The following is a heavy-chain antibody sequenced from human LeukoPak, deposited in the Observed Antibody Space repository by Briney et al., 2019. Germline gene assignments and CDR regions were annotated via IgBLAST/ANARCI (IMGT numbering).Heavy chain of an antibody. CDR2: IYPDDSDT. CDR3: ARRIAGSGSDY. V-gene: IGHV5-51*01. J-gene: IGHJ4*02. Sequence: GESLKISCEGSGNSFASYWIGWVRQMPGKGLEWRGIIYPDDSDTRYSPSFQGQVTIAADKSISTAYLQWNSLKASDTAMYFCARRIAGSGSDYWGQGTLVTVSS. CDR1: GNSFASYW. D-gene: IGHD2-15*01.